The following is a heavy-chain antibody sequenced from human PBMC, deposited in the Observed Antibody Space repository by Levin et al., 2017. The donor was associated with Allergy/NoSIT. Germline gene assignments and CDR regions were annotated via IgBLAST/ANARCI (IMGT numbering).Heavy chain of an antibody. J-gene: IGHJ3*02. CDR1: GFTFSRYW. V-gene: IGHV3-74*01. CDR3: ARSQLLADDVLDI. D-gene: IGHD6-19*01. CDR2: INSDGSST. Sequence: GGSLRLSCAASGFTFSRYWMHWVRQVPGKGLVWVSRINSDGSSTSYADSVKGRFTISRDNAKNTLFLQMNSLRAEDTAVYYCARSQLLADDVLDIWGQGTMVIVSS.